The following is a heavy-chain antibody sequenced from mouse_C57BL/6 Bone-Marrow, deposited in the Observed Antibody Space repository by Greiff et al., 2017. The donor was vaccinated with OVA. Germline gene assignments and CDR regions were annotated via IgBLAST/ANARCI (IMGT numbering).Heavy chain of an antibody. CDR2: IDPSASYT. D-gene: IGHD2-3*01. J-gene: IGHJ3*01. CDR1: GYTFTSYW. V-gene: IGHV1-59*01. CDR3: ARDGYYGEVWFAY. Sequence: QVQLQPPGAELVRPGTSVKLSCKASGYTFTSYWMHWVTQRPGQGLEWIGVIDPSASYTTYNPKFKGKATLTVDTSSSTAYMPLSSLTSEDSAVYYYARDGYYGEVWFAYWGQGTLVTVSA.